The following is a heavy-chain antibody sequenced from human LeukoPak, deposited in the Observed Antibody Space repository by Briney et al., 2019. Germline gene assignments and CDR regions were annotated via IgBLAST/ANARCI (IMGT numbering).Heavy chain of an antibody. D-gene: IGHD6-13*01. J-gene: IGHJ2*01. V-gene: IGHV4-34*01. CDR1: GGSFNDYY. CDR3: ARVYYSNSYDYWYFDL. Sequence: SETLSLTCAVYGGSFNDYYWGWIRQPPGKGLEWIGSIYYSGSTYYNPSLKSRVTISVDTSKNQFSLKLSSVTAADTAVYYCARVYYSNSYDYWYFDLWGRGTLVTVSS. CDR2: IYYSGST.